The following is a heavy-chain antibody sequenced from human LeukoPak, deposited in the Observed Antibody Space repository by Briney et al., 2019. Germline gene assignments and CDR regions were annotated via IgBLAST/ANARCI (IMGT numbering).Heavy chain of an antibody. CDR1: GYTLTELS. CDR2: FDPEDGET. CDR3: ATCPSEGELSSFDY. J-gene: IGHJ4*02. Sequence: ASVKVSCKVSGYTLTELSMHWVRQAPGKGLEWMGGFDPEDGETIYAQKFQGRVTMTEDTSTDTAYMELSSLRSEDTAVYYCATCPSEGELSSFDYWGQGTLVTVSS. D-gene: IGHD1-26*01. V-gene: IGHV1-24*01.